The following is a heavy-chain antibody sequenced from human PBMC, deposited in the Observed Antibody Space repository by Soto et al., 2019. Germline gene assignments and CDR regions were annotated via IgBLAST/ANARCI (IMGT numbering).Heavy chain of an antibody. J-gene: IGHJ6*03. CDR1: GCSISSYY. CDR3: ARVTTGNYYYYMDV. D-gene: IGHD4-17*01. CDR2: IYYSGGT. Sequence: TSETLSLTCTVSGCSISSYYWSWIRQPPGKGLEWIGYIYYSGGTNYNPSLKSRVTISVDTSKNQFSLKLSSVTAADTAVYYCARVTTGNYYYYMDVWGKGTTVTVSS. V-gene: IGHV4-59*01.